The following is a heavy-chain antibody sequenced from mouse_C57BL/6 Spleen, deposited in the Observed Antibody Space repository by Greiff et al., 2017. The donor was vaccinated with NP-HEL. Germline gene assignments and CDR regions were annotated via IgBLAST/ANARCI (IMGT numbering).Heavy chain of an antibody. D-gene: IGHD3-2*02. CDR1: GYTFTSYW. CDR2: IDPSDSET. J-gene: IGHJ2*01. Sequence: QVQLQQSGAELVRPGSSVKLSCKASGYTFTSYWMHWVKQRPIQGLEWIGNIDPSDSETHYNQKFKDKATLTVDKSSSTAYMQLSSLTSEDSAVYYCARLRTAQAFDYWGQGTTLTVSS. V-gene: IGHV1-52*01. CDR3: ARLRTAQAFDY.